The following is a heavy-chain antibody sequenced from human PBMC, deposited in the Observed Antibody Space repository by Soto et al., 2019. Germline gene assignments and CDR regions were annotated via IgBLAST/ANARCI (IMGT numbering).Heavy chain of an antibody. CDR3: ARLYSSSWQADY. Sequence: GGSLRLSCAASGFTVSSNYMSWVRQAPGKGLEWVSVIYSGGSTYYADSVKGRLTISRDNSKNTLYLQMNSLRAEDTAVYYCARLYSSSWQADYWGQGTLVTVSS. CDR1: GFTVSSNY. D-gene: IGHD6-13*01. V-gene: IGHV3-53*01. CDR2: IYSGGST. J-gene: IGHJ4*02.